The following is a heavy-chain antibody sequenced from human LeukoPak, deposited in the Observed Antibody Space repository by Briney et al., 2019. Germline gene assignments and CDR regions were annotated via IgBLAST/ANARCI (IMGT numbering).Heavy chain of an antibody. CDR1: TFTFSSYA. J-gene: IGHJ4*02. Sequence: RGGSLRLSCAASTFTFSSYAMHWVRQAPGKGLEWVALISYDGSNEYYADSVKGRFTISRDNSKNTLYLQMNSLRAEDTAVYYCARDLSDSGWFYFDYWGQGTLVTVSS. CDR3: ARDLSDSGWFYFDY. D-gene: IGHD6-19*01. V-gene: IGHV3-30*03. CDR2: ISYDGSNE.